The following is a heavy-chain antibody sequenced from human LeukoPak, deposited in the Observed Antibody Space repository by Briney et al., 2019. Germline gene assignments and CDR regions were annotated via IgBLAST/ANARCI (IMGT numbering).Heavy chain of an antibody. CDR2: IYSGGST. V-gene: IGHV3-66*02. CDR1: GGSISSNY. Sequence: ETLSLTCTVSGGSISSNYMSWVRQAPGKGLEWVSVIYSGGSTYYADSVKGRFTISRDNSKNTLYLQMNSLRAEDTAVYYCARGNAFDIWGQGTMVTVSS. J-gene: IGHJ3*02. CDR3: ARGNAFDI.